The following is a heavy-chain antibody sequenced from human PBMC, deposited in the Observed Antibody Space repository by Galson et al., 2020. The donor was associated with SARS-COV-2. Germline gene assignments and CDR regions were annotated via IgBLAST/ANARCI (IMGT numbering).Heavy chain of an antibody. CDR2: IYTSGST. V-gene: IGHV4-61*02. D-gene: IGHD2-2*01. CDR3: ARDSEIVVVPAAMQVENRFMDV. Sequence: SETLSLTCTVSGGSISSGSYYWSWIRQPAGKGLEWIGRIYTSGSTNYNPSLKSRVTISVDTSKNQFSLKLSSVTAADTAVYYCARDSEIVVVPAAMQVENRFMDVWGQGTTVTVSS. CDR1: GGSISSGSYY. J-gene: IGHJ6*02.